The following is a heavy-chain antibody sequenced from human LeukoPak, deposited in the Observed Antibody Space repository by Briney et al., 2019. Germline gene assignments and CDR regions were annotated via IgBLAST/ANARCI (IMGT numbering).Heavy chain of an antibody. J-gene: IGHJ4*02. D-gene: IGHD6-19*01. CDR3: ARDLSGWYREYYFDY. CDR2: ISSSSSYI. V-gene: IGHV3-21*01. CDR1: GFTFSSYA. Sequence: GGSLRLSCAASGFTFSSYAMSWVRQAPGKGLEWVSAISSSSSYIYYADSVKGRFTISRDNAKNSLYLQMNSLRAEDTAVYYCARDLSGWYREYYFDYWGQGTLVTVSS.